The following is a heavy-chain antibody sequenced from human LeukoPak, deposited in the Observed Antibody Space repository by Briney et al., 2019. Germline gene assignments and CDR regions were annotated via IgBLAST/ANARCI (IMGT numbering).Heavy chain of an antibody. D-gene: IGHD2-15*01. V-gene: IGHV4-39*01. J-gene: IGHJ4*02. CDR1: GGSIRSSDYY. CDR3: ARVVASTSIDS. CDR2: IYYSGRT. Sequence: SETLSLTCTVSGGSIRSSDYYWGWIRQPPGKGLEWIGIIYYSGRTYYNPSLKSRVTISVDTSKNQFSLKLSSVTAADTAVYYCARVVASTSIDSWGQGTLVTVSS.